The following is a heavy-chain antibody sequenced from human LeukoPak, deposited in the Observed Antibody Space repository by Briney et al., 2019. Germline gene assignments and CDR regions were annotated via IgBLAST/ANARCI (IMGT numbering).Heavy chain of an antibody. CDR3: ARRGGDYVVDY. Sequence: GGSLRLSCAASGFTFSDYYMSWVRQAPGKGLEWVSVIYSGGSTYYADSVKGRFTISRDNSKNTLYLQMNSLRAEDTAVYYCARRGGDYVVDYWGQGTLVTVSS. CDR1: GFTFSDYY. J-gene: IGHJ4*02. CDR2: IYSGGST. V-gene: IGHV3-66*02. D-gene: IGHD4-17*01.